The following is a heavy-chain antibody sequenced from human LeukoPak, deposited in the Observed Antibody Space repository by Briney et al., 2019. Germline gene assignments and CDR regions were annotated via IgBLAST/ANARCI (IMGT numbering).Heavy chain of an antibody. D-gene: IGHD4-17*01. CDR2: IYPGDSDT. CDR3: ASSNDYGDYVPDY. CDR1: GYSFTSYW. J-gene: IGHJ4*02. Sequence: GESLKISRKGSGYSFTSYWIGWVRQMPGKGVEWMGIIYPGDSDTRYSPSFQGQVTISADKSISTAYLQWSSLKASDTAMYYCASSNDYGDYVPDYWGQGTLVTVSS. V-gene: IGHV5-51*01.